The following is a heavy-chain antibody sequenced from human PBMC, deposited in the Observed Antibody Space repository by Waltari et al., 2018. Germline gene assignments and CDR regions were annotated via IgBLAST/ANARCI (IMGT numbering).Heavy chain of an antibody. J-gene: IGHJ4*02. Sequence: QVQLVESGGGVVQPGRSLRLSCAASGFTFSSYGMHWVRQAHGEGMEWVAVIWDNGSNKYYADSVKGRVTISRDNSKNTLYLQRNSLRAEDTAVYYCAREDYQGFDYWGQGTLVTVSS. CDR3: AREDYQGFDY. V-gene: IGHV3-33*01. CDR2: IWDNGSNK. CDR1: GFTFSSYG. D-gene: IGHD3-10*01.